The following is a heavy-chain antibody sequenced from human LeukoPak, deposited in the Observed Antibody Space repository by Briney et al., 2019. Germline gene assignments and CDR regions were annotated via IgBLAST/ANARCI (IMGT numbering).Heavy chain of an antibody. D-gene: IGHD3-10*01. V-gene: IGHV3-30*04. CDR2: ISYDGSNK. CDR3: AILWFGELLSFDY. Sequence: GGSLRLSCAASGFTFSSYATYWVRQAPGKGLEWVAVISYDGSNKYYADSVKGRFTISRDNSKNTLYLQMNSLRAEDTAVYYCAILWFGELLSFDYWGQGTLVTVSS. CDR1: GFTFSSYA. J-gene: IGHJ4*02.